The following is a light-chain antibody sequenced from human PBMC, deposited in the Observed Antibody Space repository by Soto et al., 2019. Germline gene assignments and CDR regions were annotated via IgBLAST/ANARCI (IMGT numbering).Light chain of an antibody. J-gene: IGKJ4*01. Sequence: DIQITHSPSSLSASVVERVTITCRASQSISSYLNWYQQKPGKAPKLLIYAASSLQSGVPSRFSGSGSGKDFTLTISSLQPEDFATYYCQQSYTTPTFGGGTKVDIK. CDR3: QQSYTTPT. CDR2: AAS. CDR1: QSISSY. V-gene: IGKV1-39*01.